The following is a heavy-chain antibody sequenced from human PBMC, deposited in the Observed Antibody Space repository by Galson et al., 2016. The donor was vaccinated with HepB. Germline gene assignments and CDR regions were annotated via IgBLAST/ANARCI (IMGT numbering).Heavy chain of an antibody. V-gene: IGHV1-46*01. Sequence: SVKVSCKASGYTFTTYYIHWVRQAPGQGLEWMGIINPSGGTASHALKFRGRVTMIRDTSTSTVYMELSSLTSEDTAVYYCAREGSAGAIVPGDFWGQGTLVTVSS. J-gene: IGHJ4*02. CDR2: INPSGGTA. CDR3: AREGSAGAIVPGDF. D-gene: IGHD2-2*01. CDR1: GYTFTTYY.